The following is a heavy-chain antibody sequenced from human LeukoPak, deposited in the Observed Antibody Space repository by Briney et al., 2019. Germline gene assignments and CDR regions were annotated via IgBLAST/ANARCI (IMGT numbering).Heavy chain of an antibody. J-gene: IGHJ4*02. CDR1: GFTFRSYW. V-gene: IGHV3-7*03. Sequence: GGSLRLSCAASGFTFRSYWMSWVRQAPGKGLEWVANINQDGSEKYYVDSVKGRFTISRDNAKNSLSLQMNSLRSDDTAVYYCARVLVFGYGSGSEIDYWGQGTLVTVSS. D-gene: IGHD3-10*01. CDR3: ARVLVFGYGSGSEIDY. CDR2: INQDGSEK.